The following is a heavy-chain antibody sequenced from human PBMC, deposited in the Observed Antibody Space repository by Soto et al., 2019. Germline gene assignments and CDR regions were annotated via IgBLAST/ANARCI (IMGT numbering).Heavy chain of an antibody. Sequence: QVQLVQSGAEVKKPGSSVKVSCKASGGTFSSYAISWVRQAPGQGLEWMGGSIPIFGTANYAQKFQGRVTITADESTSTADMELSSLRSEDTAVYYCSRPYSSPDGNWFDPWGQGTLVTVSS. CDR3: SRPYSSPDGNWFDP. D-gene: IGHD6-13*01. J-gene: IGHJ5*02. CDR2: SIPIFGTA. CDR1: GGTFSSYA. V-gene: IGHV1-69*12.